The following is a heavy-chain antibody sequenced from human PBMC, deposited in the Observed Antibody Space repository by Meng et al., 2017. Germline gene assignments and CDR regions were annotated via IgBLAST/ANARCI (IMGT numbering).Heavy chain of an antibody. J-gene: IGHJ4*02. CDR1: GYTFAVYK. CDR3: ARDEDISAAGKLFGDY. CDR2: INPNSGGT. V-gene: IGHV1-2*06. Sequence: QGPLGPAGAEVKQPGASVTVPCTATGYTFAVYKMHWRRQAPGQGLEWMGRINPNSGGTNYAQKFQGRVTMTRDTSISTAYMELSGLRSDYTAMYYCARDEDISAAGKLFGDYWGQGTLVTVSS. D-gene: IGHD6-25*01.